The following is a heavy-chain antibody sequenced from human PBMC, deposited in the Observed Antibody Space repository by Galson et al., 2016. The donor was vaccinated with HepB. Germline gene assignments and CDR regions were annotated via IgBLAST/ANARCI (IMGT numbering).Heavy chain of an antibody. CDR1: GGSISSSSYY. Sequence: SETLSLTCSVSGGSISSSSYYWGWIRQTPGKGLEWIGSIHYSGSSIYNPSLKSRVTISVDMSKNQFSLHLSSVTAADTGVYCCARPLRATETTYWYFDLWGGGTLVTVS. J-gene: IGHJ2*01. V-gene: IGHV4-39*01. CDR3: ARPLRATETTYWYFDL. CDR2: IHYSGSS. D-gene: IGHD4-17*01.